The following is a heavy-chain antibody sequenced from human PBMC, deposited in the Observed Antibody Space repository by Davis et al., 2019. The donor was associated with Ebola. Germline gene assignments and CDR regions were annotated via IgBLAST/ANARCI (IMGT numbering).Heavy chain of an antibody. CDR1: GFSLSTSGMR. CDR3: ARIRGRYCSSTSCYKRFILPDY. CDR2: IDWDDDK. V-gene: IGHV2-70*04. D-gene: IGHD2-2*02. J-gene: IGHJ4*02. Sequence: SGPTLVKPTQTLTLTCTFSGFSLSTSGMRVSWIRQPPGKALEWLARIDWDDDKFYSTSLKTRLTISKDTSKNQVVLTMTNMDPVDTATYYCARIRGRYCSSTSCYKRFILPDYWDQGTLVTVSS.